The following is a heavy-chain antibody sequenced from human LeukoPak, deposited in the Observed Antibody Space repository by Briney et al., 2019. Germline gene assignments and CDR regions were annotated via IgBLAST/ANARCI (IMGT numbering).Heavy chain of an antibody. CDR3: ATHGGSSWAVFDY. CDR2: IYYSGST. D-gene: IGHD6-13*01. J-gene: IGHJ4*02. Sequence: PSETLSLTCTVSGGSISSSSYYWGWIRQPPGKGLEWIGSIYYSGSTYYNPSLKSRVTISVDTSKNQFSLKLTSVTAADTAVYYCATHGGSSWAVFDYWGQGSLVTDSS. V-gene: IGHV4-39*07. CDR1: GGSISSSSYY.